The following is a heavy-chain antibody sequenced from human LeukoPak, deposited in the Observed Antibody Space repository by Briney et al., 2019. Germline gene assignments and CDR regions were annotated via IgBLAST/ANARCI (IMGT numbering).Heavy chain of an antibody. CDR3: ARALCSSTSCAPYAFDI. CDR2: INHSGST. D-gene: IGHD2-2*01. Sequence: WGSLRLSCVGSGFTFSSYAMTWVRQAPGKGLEWIGEINHSGSTNYNPSLKSRVTISVDTSKNQFSLKLSPVTAADTAVYYCARALCSSTSCAPYAFDIWGQGTMVTVSS. CDR1: GFTFSSYA. J-gene: IGHJ3*02. V-gene: IGHV4-34*01.